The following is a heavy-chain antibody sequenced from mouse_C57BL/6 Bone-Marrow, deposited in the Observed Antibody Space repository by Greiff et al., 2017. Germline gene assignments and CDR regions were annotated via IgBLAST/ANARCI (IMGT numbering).Heavy chain of an antibody. CDR3: TSLYGSSPFDY. J-gene: IGHJ2*01. CDR2: IYPRSGNT. V-gene: IGHV1-81*01. D-gene: IGHD1-1*01. CDR1: GYTFTSYG. Sequence: QVQLQQSGAELARPGASVKLSCKASGYTFTSYGISWVKQRTGPGLEWIGEIYPRSGNTYYNEKFKGKATLTADKSSRTAYMALRRLTSEDSAVYFSTSLYGSSPFDYWGQGTTLTVSS.